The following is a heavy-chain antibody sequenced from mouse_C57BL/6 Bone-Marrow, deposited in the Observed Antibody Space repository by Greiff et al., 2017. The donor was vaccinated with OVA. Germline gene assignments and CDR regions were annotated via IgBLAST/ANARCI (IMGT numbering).Heavy chain of an antibody. Sequence: EVKVVESGPSLVRPSQTLSLTCTVTGFSITSDCYWIWFRQFPGNKLEYIGYTFYSGITYYNPSLESRTYITRDTSKNQFSLKLSSVTTEDTATYYCAGAYSNYWYFDVWGTGTTVTVSS. J-gene: IGHJ1*03. CDR2: TFYSGIT. CDR3: AGAYSNYWYFDV. D-gene: IGHD2-5*01. V-gene: IGHV3-3*01. CDR1: GFSITSDCY.